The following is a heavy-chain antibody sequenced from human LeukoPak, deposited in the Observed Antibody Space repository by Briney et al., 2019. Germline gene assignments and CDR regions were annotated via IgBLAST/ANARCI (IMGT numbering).Heavy chain of an antibody. CDR2: IHYSGST. V-gene: IGHV4-59*01. CDR1: GGSISSYY. Sequence: PSETLSLTCTVSGGSISSYYWSWIRQPPGKGLEWIGYIHYSGSTYYNPSLKSRVTISVDTSTNQFSLNLSSVTAADTAVYYCARDQGSGDANFDYWGQGTLVTVSS. J-gene: IGHJ4*02. CDR3: ARDQGSGDANFDY. D-gene: IGHD4-17*01.